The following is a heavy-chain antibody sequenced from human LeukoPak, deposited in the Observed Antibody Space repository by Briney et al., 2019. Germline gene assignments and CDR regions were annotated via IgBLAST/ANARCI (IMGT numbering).Heavy chain of an antibody. D-gene: IGHD3-10*01. CDR2: ISGSGGST. Sequence: GGSLRLSCAASGFTFSSYGMSWVRQAPGKGLEWVSAISGSGGSTYYADSVKGRFTISRDNSKNTLYLQMNSLRAEDTAVYYCARKLLWFGELLQPDYYYYYMDVWGKGTTVTISS. CDR1: GFTFSSYG. J-gene: IGHJ6*03. V-gene: IGHV3-23*01. CDR3: ARKLLWFGELLQPDYYYYYMDV.